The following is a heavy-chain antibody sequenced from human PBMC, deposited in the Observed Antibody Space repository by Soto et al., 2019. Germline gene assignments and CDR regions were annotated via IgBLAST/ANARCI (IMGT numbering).Heavy chain of an antibody. Sequence: QVQLVQSGAEVKKPGSSVNVSCKASGGTFSSYAISWVRQAPGQGLEWMGGIIPISETTNYAQKFQGRVTITAAESKSTAYMELSSLRSEDTAVYYCARSQGSSTSLEIYYYYYYGMDVWGQGTTVTVSS. CDR1: GGTFSSYA. CDR2: IIPISETT. J-gene: IGHJ6*02. V-gene: IGHV1-69*01. CDR3: ARSQGSSTSLEIYYYYYYGMDV. D-gene: IGHD2-2*01.